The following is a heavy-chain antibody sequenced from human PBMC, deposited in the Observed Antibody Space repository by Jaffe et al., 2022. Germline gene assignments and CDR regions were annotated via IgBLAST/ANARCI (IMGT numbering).Heavy chain of an antibody. CDR2: ISWNSGTI. CDR1: GFTFDDYA. J-gene: IGHJ6*03. Sequence: EVQLVESGGGLVQPGRSLRLSCAASGFTFDDYAMHWVRQSPGKGLEWVSGISWNSGTIDYADSVKGRFTISRDNAKNSLYLQMNSLRGEDTALYYCAKDMEGTFHYYHMDVWGKGTTVTVSS. CDR3: AKDMEGTFHYYHMDV. V-gene: IGHV3-9*01. D-gene: IGHD1-7*01.